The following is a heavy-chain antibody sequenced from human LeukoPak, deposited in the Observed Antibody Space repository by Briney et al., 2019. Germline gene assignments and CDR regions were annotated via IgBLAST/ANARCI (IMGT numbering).Heavy chain of an antibody. V-gene: IGHV3-11*04. D-gene: IGHD5-24*01. J-gene: IGHJ4*02. CDR3: TSANYGPAY. CDR1: GFTVSSNY. CDR2: ISSSGSTM. Sequence: GGSLRLSCAASGFTVSSNYMSWVRQAPGKGLEWVSYISSSGSTMYYTDSVKGRFTISRDNAKNSLYLQMNSLRAEDTAVYYCTSANYGPAYWGQGTLVTVSS.